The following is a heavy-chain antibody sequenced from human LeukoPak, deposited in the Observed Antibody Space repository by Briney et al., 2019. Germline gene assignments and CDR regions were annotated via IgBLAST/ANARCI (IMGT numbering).Heavy chain of an antibody. Sequence: SETLSLTCTVSGASISNDYWSWIRQPPGKGLEWIGYMHHSGRTNYNPSLKSRVSISMDTSKNQFSLKVNSVTAADTAVYYCAREGPFGDPNWFDPWGQGTLVTVSS. D-gene: IGHD4-17*01. CDR1: GASISNDY. J-gene: IGHJ5*02. CDR3: AREGPFGDPNWFDP. CDR2: MHHSGRT. V-gene: IGHV4-59*01.